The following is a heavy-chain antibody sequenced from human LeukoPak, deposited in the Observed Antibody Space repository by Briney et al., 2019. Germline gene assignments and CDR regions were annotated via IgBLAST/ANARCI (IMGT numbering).Heavy chain of an antibody. V-gene: IGHV4-30-2*01. CDR1: GGSISSGGYS. Sequence: SQTLSLTCAVSGGSISSGGYSWSWIRQPPGKGLEWIGYIYHSGSTYYNPSLKSRVTISVDRSKNQFSLKLSSMTAADTAVYYCARTYDFWSGYARGLWFDPWGQGTLVTVSS. CDR2: IYHSGST. CDR3: ARTYDFWSGYARGLWFDP. D-gene: IGHD3-3*01. J-gene: IGHJ5*02.